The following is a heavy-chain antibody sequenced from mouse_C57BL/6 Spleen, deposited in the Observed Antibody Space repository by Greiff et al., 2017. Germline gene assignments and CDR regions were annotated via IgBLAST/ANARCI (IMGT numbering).Heavy chain of an antibody. CDR2: IYPSDSET. Sequence: QVQLKQPGAELVRPGSSVKLSCKASGYTFTSYWMDWVKQRPGQGLEWIGNIYPSDSETHYNQKFKDKATLTVDKSSSTAYMQLSSLTSEDSAVYYCARASGKLYYDYDAFAYWGQGTLVTVSA. CDR3: ARASGKLYYDYDAFAY. D-gene: IGHD2-4*01. CDR1: GYTFTSYW. J-gene: IGHJ3*01. V-gene: IGHV1-61*01.